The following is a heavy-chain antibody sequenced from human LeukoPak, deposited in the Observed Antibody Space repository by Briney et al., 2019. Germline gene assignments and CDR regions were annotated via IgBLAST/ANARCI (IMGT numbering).Heavy chain of an antibody. V-gene: IGHV3-48*01. CDR3: ATFGGVIVLPYFDY. CDR1: GFTFSSYS. CDR2: ISSSSSTI. J-gene: IGHJ4*02. D-gene: IGHD3-16*02. Sequence: GGSLRLSCAASGFTFSSYSMNWVRQAPGKGLEWVSYISSSSSTIYYADSVKGRFTISRDNAKNSLYLQMNSLRAEDTAVYYYATFGGVIVLPYFDYCGQGTLVTVSS.